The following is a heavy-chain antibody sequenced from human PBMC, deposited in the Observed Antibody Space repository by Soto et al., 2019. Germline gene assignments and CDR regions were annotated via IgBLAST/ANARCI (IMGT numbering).Heavy chain of an antibody. J-gene: IGHJ3*02. Sequence: SETLSLTCTVSGGSFSSYYWSWIRQPPGKGLEWIGYISDSGRTNYNPSLKSRVTMSLDTSKNQFSLRLSSVTAADTAVDFCARSRDYAFDIWGQGTMVTVSS. CDR3: ARSRDYAFDI. CDR1: GGSFSSYY. V-gene: IGHV4-59*01. CDR2: ISDSGRT.